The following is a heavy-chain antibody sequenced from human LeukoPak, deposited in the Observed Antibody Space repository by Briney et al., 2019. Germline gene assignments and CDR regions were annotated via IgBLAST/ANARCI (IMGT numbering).Heavy chain of an antibody. CDR1: SDSISSGYY. Sequence: SETLSLTCAVSSDSISSGYYWGWIRQPPGKGLEWIGSISHSGNTYYRPSLKSRVTISVDMSKNQFSLKVNSVTAADTAVYYCARSYYDSGGYKYDFWGQGTLVTVSS. CDR2: ISHSGNT. D-gene: IGHD3-22*01. CDR3: ARSYYDSGGYKYDF. J-gene: IGHJ4*02. V-gene: IGHV4-38-2*01.